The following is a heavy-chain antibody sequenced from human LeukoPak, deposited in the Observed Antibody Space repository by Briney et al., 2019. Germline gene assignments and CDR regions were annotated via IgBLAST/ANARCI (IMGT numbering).Heavy chain of an antibody. CDR1: GFTFSSRDW. Sequence: GGSLRLSCVASGFTFSSRDWMTWVRPAPGKGLEWVANIKQDGSEKNYVDSVKGRFTISRDNAKNSVDLQMNSLRAEDTAVYYCAREAAEWELLLDYWGQGTLVTVSS. J-gene: IGHJ4*02. V-gene: IGHV3-7*01. CDR3: AREAAEWELLLDY. D-gene: IGHD1-26*01. CDR2: IKQDGSEK.